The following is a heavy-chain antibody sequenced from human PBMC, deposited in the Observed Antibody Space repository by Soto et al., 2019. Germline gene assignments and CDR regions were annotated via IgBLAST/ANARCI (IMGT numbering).Heavy chain of an antibody. CDR3: PGIRGFSHGKADY. CDR2: IIPIHGIA. V-gene: IGHV1-69*02. Sequence: VQLVQSGAEVKKPGSSVKVSCKASGCTFRSYTISWVRQAPGHGLEWMGRIIPIHGIANYAQKFQGRVTITSDKSTYTGYMDLSSLRSEDMAVYYSPGIRGFSHGKADYWGQGTLVTVSS. CDR1: GCTFRSYT. J-gene: IGHJ4*02. D-gene: IGHD5-18*01.